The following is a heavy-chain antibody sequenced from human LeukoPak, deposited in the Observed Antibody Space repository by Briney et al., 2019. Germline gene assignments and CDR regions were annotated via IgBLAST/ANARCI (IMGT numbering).Heavy chain of an antibody. Sequence: PSETLSLTCAVYGGSFSGYYWSWIRQPPGKGLEWIGEINHSGSTNYNPSLKSRVTISVDTSKNQFSLKLSSVTAADTAVYYCARAVYYDFWSGINWFDPWGQGTLVTVSS. CDR1: GGSFSGYY. CDR3: ARAVYYDFWSGINWFDP. D-gene: IGHD3-3*01. CDR2: INHSGST. J-gene: IGHJ5*02. V-gene: IGHV4-34*01.